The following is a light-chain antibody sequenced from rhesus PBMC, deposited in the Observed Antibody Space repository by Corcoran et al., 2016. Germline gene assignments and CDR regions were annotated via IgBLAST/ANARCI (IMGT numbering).Light chain of an antibody. CDR2: LVS. Sequence: DIVMTQTPLSLPVTPGEPASVSCRSSQSLLDSNGYTHLHWFLQKPGPSPQCRLDLVSDRASGVPARFSGSGSGTEVTLKIRRVEAEDVGVYYCMQTVQTPHSFGQGTKVEIK. J-gene: IGKJ2*01. CDR1: QSLLDSNGYTH. V-gene: IGKV2-78*01. CDR3: MQTVQTPHS.